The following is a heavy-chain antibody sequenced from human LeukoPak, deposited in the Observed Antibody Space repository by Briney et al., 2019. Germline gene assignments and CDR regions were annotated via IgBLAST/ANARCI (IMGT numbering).Heavy chain of an antibody. J-gene: IGHJ3*02. D-gene: IGHD3-3*01. CDR1: GFTFSSYW. CDR3: ARDLDYDFWSGPDAFDI. CDR2: INQDGSEK. Sequence: GGSLRLSCAASGFTFSSYWMSWVRQAPGKGLEWVANINQDGSEKYYVDSVKGRFTISRDNAKNSLYLQMNSLRAEDTAVYYCARDLDYDFWSGPDAFDIWGQGTMVTVSS. V-gene: IGHV3-7*01.